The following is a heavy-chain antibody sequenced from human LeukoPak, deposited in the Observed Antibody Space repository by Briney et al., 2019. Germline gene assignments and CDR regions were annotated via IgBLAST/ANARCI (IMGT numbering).Heavy chain of an antibody. CDR3: AREEGGYCTNGVCYTPFDY. CDR2: ISAYNGNT. V-gene: IGHV1-18*01. J-gene: IGHJ4*02. CDR1: GYTFTSYG. D-gene: IGHD2-8*01. Sequence: GASVKVSCKASGYTFTSYGISWVRQAPGQGLEWMGWISAYNGNTNYAQKLQGRVTMTTDTSTSTAYMELRSLRSDDTAVYYCAREEGGYCTNGVCYTPFDYWGQGTLVTVSS.